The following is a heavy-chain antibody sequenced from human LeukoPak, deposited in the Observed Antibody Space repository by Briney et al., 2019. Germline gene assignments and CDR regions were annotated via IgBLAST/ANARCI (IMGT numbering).Heavy chain of an antibody. CDR1: GASISGSGYY. J-gene: IGHJ5*02. CDR3: ARRKRFFDWLRYSNWFDP. CDR2: IYYTGTT. D-gene: IGHD3-9*01. V-gene: IGHV4-39*01. Sequence: SETLSLTSAVSGASISGSGYYLGWIRQPPRKGLEWIGNIYYTGTTYYNASLQSRVTISLYTSNYQFSLRLNSVTAADTAMYYCARRKRFFDWLRYSNWFDPWGQGTLVTVSS.